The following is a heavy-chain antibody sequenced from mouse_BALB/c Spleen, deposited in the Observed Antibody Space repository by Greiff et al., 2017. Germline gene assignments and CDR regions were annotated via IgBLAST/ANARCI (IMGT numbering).Heavy chain of an antibody. CDR1: GYSFTGYF. CDR2: INPYNGDT. D-gene: IGHD1-1*01. Sequence: VQLQQSGPELVKPGASVKISCKASGYSFTGYFMNWVMQSLGKSLEWIGRINPYNGDTFYNQKFKGKATLTVDKSSSTAHMELRSLASEDSAVYYCARYYGSFYYFDYWGQGTTLTVSS. V-gene: IGHV1-20*02. J-gene: IGHJ2*01. CDR3: ARYYGSFYYFDY.